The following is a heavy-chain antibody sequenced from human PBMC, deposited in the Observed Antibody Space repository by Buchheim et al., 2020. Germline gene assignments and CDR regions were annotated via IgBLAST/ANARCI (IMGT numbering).Heavy chain of an antibody. CDR1: GGSMSDGW. V-gene: IGHV4-4*02. CDR2: IFQTGRT. CDR3: AGHLRSQRALVV. J-gene: IGHJ6*01. Sequence: QVQLQESGPGLVKPSGTLSLTCAGSGGSMSDGWMSWVRQPPGKGLEWIWEIFQTGRTNYNPSLKGRVIISIDKSKNQVSLNLSSVTAADTAVYFCAGHLRSQRALVVWGQGTT.